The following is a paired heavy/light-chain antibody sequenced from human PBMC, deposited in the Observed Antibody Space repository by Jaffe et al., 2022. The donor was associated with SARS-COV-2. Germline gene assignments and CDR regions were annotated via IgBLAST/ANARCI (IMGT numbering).Heavy chain of an antibody. CDR1: GDSIRSGFFY. D-gene: IGHD2-15*01. J-gene: IGHJ4*02. V-gene: IGHV4-61*02. Sequence: QVQLQESGPGLVKPSQTLSLTCTVSGDSIRSGFFYWNWIRQPAGKGLEWIGRFFASGSANYNPSLKSRVTISLDASKNQFSLKLSSVTAADAAVYYCARSVVAAMDYWGQGTLVTVSS. CDR3: ARSVVAAMDY. CDR2: FFASGSA.
Light chain of an antibody. V-gene: IGLV1-47*01. J-gene: IGLJ2*01. CDR3: AAWDDSLGGSRVV. CDR1: GSNIGSNF. CDR2: RNN. Sequence: QSVLTQPPSASGTPGQRVTISCSGSGSNIGSNFVYWYQQLPGTAPKLLISRNNQRPSGVPDRFSGSNSGTSASLAISGLRSEDEADYYCAAWDDSLGGSRVVFGGGTKLTVL.